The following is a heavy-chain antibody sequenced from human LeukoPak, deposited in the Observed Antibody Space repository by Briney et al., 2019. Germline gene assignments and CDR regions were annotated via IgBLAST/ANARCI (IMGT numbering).Heavy chain of an antibody. V-gene: IGHV3-33*01. D-gene: IGHD2-21*02. CDR2: TWNGKNDK. CDR3: TTETLVTGIRFY. Sequence: GGSLRLSCATSGFNFSHYGMHWVRQAPGKGLDWVAVTWNGKNDKYYADSVKGRFTISRDDSKNTMYLQMNSLKIEDTAVYYCTTETLVTGIRFYWGQGTLVSVSS. CDR1: GFNFSHYG. J-gene: IGHJ4*02.